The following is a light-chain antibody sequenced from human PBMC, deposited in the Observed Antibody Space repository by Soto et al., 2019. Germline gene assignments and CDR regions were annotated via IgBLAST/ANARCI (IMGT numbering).Light chain of an antibody. J-gene: IGLJ2*01. CDR2: DVS. Sequence: QSALTQPASVSGSPGQSITISCTGTSSDVGGYNYVSWYQQHPGKAPKLMIYDVSNRPSGVSNRFSGSKXGNTASLTISGLQAEDEADYYCSSYTSSSTVVFGGGTKLTVL. V-gene: IGLV2-14*01. CDR3: SSYTSSSTVV. CDR1: SSDVGGYNY.